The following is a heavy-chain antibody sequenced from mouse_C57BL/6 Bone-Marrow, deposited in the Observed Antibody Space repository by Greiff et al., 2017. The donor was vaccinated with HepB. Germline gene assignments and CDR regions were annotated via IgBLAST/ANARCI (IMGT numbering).Heavy chain of an antibody. Sequence: QVQLQQSGAELAKPGASVKLSCKASGYTFTSYWMHWVTQRPGPGLEWIGYINPSSGYTMYNQKFKDKATLTADKSSSTAYMQLSSLTYEDSAVYYGEREEGYYSNYLVWGRGTTVTVSS. V-gene: IGHV1-7*01. CDR2: INPSSGYT. CDR3: EREEGYYSNYLV. J-gene: IGHJ1*03. D-gene: IGHD2-5*01. CDR1: GYTFTSYW.